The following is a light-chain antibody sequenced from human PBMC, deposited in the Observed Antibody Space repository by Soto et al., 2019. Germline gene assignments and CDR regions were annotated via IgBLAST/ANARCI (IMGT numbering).Light chain of an antibody. CDR3: QQYGSSPLT. Sequence: EIVLTQSPVTLALSPWERATLSCIASQSVSSSYLAWYQQKPGQAPRLLIYGASSRATGIPDRFSGSGSGTDFTLTISRLEPEDFAVYYCQQYGSSPLTFGGGTKVDTK. V-gene: IGKV3-20*01. CDR1: QSVSSSY. CDR2: GAS. J-gene: IGKJ4*01.